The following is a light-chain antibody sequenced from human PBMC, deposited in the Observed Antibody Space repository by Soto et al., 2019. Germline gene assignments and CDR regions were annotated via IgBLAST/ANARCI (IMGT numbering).Light chain of an antibody. J-gene: IGKJ1*01. CDR1: QSIVRW. V-gene: IGKV1-5*01. CDR2: DAS. Sequence: DIEMTQSPSTLSASVGDRVTITCRASQSIVRWLAWYQQKPGKAPKLLIFDASGLESGVPSRFSGSGSGTEFTLTINSLQPDDFATYYCLQYNTYRAFGPGTKVDIK. CDR3: LQYNTYRA.